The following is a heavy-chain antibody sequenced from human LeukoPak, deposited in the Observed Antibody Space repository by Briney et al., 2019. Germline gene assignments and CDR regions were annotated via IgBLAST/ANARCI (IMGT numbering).Heavy chain of an antibody. D-gene: IGHD6-13*01. CDR2: IKTDGSST. V-gene: IGHV3-74*01. J-gene: IGHJ4*02. CDR3: ARGPAVVPAGIADY. CDR1: GFTFNSYW. Sequence: GGSLRLSCAASGFTFNSYWMHWVRQAPGKGLVWVSRIKTDGSSTTYADSVKGRFTISRDNAKNTLYLQMNSLRAEDTAVYYCARGPAVVPAGIADYWGQGTLVTVSS.